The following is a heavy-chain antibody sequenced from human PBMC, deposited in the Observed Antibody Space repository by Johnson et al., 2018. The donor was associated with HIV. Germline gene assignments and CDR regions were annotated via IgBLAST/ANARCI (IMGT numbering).Heavy chain of an antibody. V-gene: IGHV3-33*08. CDR1: GFTFSRYW. J-gene: IGHJ3*02. CDR3: ARDTSIAAARAFDI. CDR2: IWYDGSNK. D-gene: IGHD6-6*01. Sequence: QVQLVESGGGLVQPGGSLRLSCVASGFTFSRYWMSWVRQAPGKGLEWVTVIWYDGSNKYYADSVKGRFTISRDNSENTLYLQMNSLRVEDTAVYYCARDTSIAAARAFDIWGQGTMVTVSS.